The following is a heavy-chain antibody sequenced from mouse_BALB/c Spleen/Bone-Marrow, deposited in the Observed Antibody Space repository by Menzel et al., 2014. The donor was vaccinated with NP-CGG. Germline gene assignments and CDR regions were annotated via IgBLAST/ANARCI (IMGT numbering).Heavy chain of an antibody. CDR3: ARQGYPYFDY. Sequence: DVQLVESGGGLVKLGGSLKLSCAASGFTFSSYYMSWARQTPEKRLELVAAINSNGGSTYYPDTVKGRFTISRDNAKNTLYLQMSSLKSEDTALYYCARQGYPYFDYWGQGTTLTVSS. CDR2: INSNGGST. J-gene: IGHJ2*01. D-gene: IGHD2-14*01. CDR1: GFTFSSYY. V-gene: IGHV5-6-2*01.